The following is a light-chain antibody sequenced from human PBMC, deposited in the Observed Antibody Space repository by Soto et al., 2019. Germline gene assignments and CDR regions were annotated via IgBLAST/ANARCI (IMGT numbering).Light chain of an antibody. CDR2: KAS. CDR3: QQYNNWPIT. CDR1: QTISSW. Sequence: DIQMTQSPSTLSGSVGARVTITCRASQTISSWLAWYQQKPGKAPKLLIYKASSLESGVPSRFSGSGSGTEFTLTISSLQSEDFAVYYCQQYNNWPITFGQGTRLEI. J-gene: IGKJ5*01. V-gene: IGKV1-5*03.